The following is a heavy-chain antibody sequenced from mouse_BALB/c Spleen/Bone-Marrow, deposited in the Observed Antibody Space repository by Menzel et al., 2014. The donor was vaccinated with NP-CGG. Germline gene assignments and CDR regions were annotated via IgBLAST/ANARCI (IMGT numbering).Heavy chain of an antibody. CDR3: ARRNRDYYAMDC. CDR1: GHAFTNYL. J-gene: IGHJ4*01. Sequence: QVQLQQSGAELVRPGTSVKVSCKASGHAFTNYLLEWVKQRPGQGLEWIGVINPGSGGTKYNEKFKGKATLTVDKSSSTAYMQLSSLTYDDSAVYFCARRNRDYYAMDCWGQGTSVTVSS. CDR2: INPGSGGT. V-gene: IGHV1-54*01.